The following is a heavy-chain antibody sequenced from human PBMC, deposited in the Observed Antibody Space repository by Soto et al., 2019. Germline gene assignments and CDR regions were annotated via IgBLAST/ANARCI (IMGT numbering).Heavy chain of an antibody. CDR1: GGTFSSYS. CDR3: ARDVPMVREIYYGMDV. Sequence: SVKVSCKASGGTFSSYSISWVRQAPGQGLEWMGGIISIFGTANYAQKFQGRVTITADESTSTAYMELSSLRSEDTAVYYCARDVPMVREIYYGMDVWGQGTTVTVSS. J-gene: IGHJ6*02. D-gene: IGHD3-10*01. CDR2: IISIFGTA. V-gene: IGHV1-69*13.